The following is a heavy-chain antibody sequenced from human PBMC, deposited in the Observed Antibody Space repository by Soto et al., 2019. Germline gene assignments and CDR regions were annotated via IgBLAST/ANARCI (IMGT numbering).Heavy chain of an antibody. CDR2: ISAYNGNT. V-gene: IGHV1-18*01. Sequence: ASVKVSCKASGYTFTSYGISWVRQAPGQGLEWMGWISAYNGNTNYAQKLQGRVTMTTDTSTSTAYMELRSLRSDDTAVYYCARVPGLGYCSGGSCYSGYWGQGTLVT. J-gene: IGHJ4*02. D-gene: IGHD2-15*01. CDR1: GYTFTSYG. CDR3: ARVPGLGYCSGGSCYSGY.